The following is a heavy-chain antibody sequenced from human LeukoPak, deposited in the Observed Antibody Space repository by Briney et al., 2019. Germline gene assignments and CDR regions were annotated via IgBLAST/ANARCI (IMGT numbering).Heavy chain of an antibody. Sequence: GGSLRLSCAASGFTFSDYYMSWIRQAPGKGLEWVSYISSSGSTIYYADSVKGRFTISRDNAKNSLYLQMNSLRAEDTAVYYCARMYSSGWQEEGAFDIWGQGTMVTVSS. CDR3: ARMYSSGWQEEGAFDI. V-gene: IGHV3-11*01. J-gene: IGHJ3*02. D-gene: IGHD6-19*01. CDR2: ISSSGSTI. CDR1: GFTFSDYY.